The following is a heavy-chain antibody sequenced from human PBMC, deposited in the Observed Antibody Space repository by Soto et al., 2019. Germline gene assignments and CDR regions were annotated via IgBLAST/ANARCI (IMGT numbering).Heavy chain of an antibody. V-gene: IGHV4-39*01. J-gene: IGHJ4*02. D-gene: IGHD6-13*01. CDR2: TSYRGST. CDR1: GGSISSTSYN. CDR3: ARHSFLRGSSWYGPDY. Sequence: PSETLSLTCTVSGGSISSTSYNWGWIRQPPGKGLEWIGTTSYRGSTFYNPSLKSRVTISIDTSRNQLSLKLSSLTAADTAVYHCARHSFLRGSSWYGPDYWGPGTLVTVSS.